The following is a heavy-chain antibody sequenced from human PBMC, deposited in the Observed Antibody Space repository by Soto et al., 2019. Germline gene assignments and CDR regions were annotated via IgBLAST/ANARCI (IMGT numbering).Heavy chain of an antibody. J-gene: IGHJ4*02. Sequence: QLQLQESGSGLVKPSQTLSLTCAVSGGPISSGGYSWSWIRQPPGKGLEWIGYIYHSGSTYYNPSLKSRVTISVDRSKNQFSLKLSSVTAADTAVYYCARANYYDSSGFYYYFDYWGQGTLVTVSS. CDR3: ARANYYDSSGFYYYFDY. V-gene: IGHV4-30-2*01. CDR1: GGPISSGGYS. CDR2: IYHSGST. D-gene: IGHD3-22*01.